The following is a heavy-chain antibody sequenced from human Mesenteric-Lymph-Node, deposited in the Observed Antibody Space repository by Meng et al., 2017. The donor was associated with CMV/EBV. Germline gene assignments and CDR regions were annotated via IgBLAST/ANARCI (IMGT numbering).Heavy chain of an antibody. Sequence: GSLRLSCTVSGGSISTHYWNWIRQPPGKGLEWIGYIYYSGSTNYNPSLKSRVTISVDTSKNQFSLQLRSLTAADTGVYYCARQTGVTYLNYWGQGMLVTVSS. V-gene: IGHV4-59*08. CDR1: GGSISTHY. CDR3: ARQTGVTYLNY. D-gene: IGHD1-1*01. CDR2: IYYSGST. J-gene: IGHJ4*02.